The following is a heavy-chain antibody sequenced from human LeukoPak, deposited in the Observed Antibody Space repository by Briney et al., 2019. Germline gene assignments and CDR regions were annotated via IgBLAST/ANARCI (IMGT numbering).Heavy chain of an antibody. Sequence: GASVKVSCKASGYTFTSYGISWVRQAPGQGLEWMGWISAYNGNTHYAQKLQGRVTMTTDTSTSTVYMELRSLRSDDTAVYYCARDSGERGSGSYLIAYWGQGTLVTVSS. D-gene: IGHD3-10*01. J-gene: IGHJ4*02. CDR2: ISAYNGNT. CDR3: ARDSGERGSGSYLIAY. V-gene: IGHV1-18*01. CDR1: GYTFTSYG.